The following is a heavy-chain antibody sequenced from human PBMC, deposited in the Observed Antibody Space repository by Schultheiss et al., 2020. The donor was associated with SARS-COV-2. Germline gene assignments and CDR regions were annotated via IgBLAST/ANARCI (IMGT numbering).Heavy chain of an antibody. Sequence: GSLRLSCTVSGGSIISHYWSWIRQSPGKGLEWIGYIHHSGSTNYNPSLRSRVTISVDTSKNQFSLKLSSVTAADTAVYYCARDIGGSYYPSYYYYGMDVWGQGTTVTVSS. V-gene: IGHV4-59*11. J-gene: IGHJ6*02. D-gene: IGHD1-26*01. CDR1: GGSIISHY. CDR3: ARDIGGSYYPSYYYYGMDV. CDR2: IHHSGST.